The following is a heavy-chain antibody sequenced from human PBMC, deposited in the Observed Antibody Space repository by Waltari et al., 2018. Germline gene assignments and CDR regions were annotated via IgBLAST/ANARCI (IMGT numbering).Heavy chain of an antibody. J-gene: IGHJ6*02. Sequence: QVQLQESGPGLVKPSETVSLTCTVSGGSISSYFWSWIRQPAGKGLEWIGRIYRNGSTNYNPSRKGRATMSVDTSKNQVSLNLSPVTAADTAVYYCARGPPYYHDSSATTKGYYYYGLDVWGQGTTVTVSS. CDR2: IYRNGST. D-gene: IGHD3-22*01. CDR3: ARGPPYYHDSSATTKGYYYYGLDV. V-gene: IGHV4-4*07. CDR1: GGSISSYF.